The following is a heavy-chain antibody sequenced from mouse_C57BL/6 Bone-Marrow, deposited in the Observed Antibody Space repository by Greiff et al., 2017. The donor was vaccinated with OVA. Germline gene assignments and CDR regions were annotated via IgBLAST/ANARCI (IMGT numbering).Heavy chain of an antibody. J-gene: IGHJ2*01. CDR3: ARDSSGPY. Sequence: QVQLKQPGAELVKPGASVKMSCKASGYTFTSYWITWVKQRPGQGLEWIGDIYPGSGSTTSNEKFKGKATLTVARSSSTAYMQHSSLTSEDAAVYYYARDSSGPYWGQGTTLTVSA. D-gene: IGHD3-2*02. CDR1: GYTFTSYW. CDR2: IYPGSGST. V-gene: IGHV1-55*01.